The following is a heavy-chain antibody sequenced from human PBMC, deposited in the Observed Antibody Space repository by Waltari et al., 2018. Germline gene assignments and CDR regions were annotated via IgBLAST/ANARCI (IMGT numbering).Heavy chain of an antibody. V-gene: IGHV4-34*01. CDR1: GGSFSGYY. CDR2: INHSGST. D-gene: IGHD1-7*01. J-gene: IGHJ4*02. CDR3: ASGRKGTTFDY. Sequence: QVQLQQWGAGLLKPSETLSLTCAVYGGSFSGYYWGWIRQPPGKGLEWIGEINHSGSTNYNPSLKSRVTISVDTSKNQFSLKLSSVTAADTAVYYCASGRKGTTFDYWGQGTLVTVSS.